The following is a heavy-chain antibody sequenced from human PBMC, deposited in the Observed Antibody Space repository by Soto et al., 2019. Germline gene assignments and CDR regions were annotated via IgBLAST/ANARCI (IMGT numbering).Heavy chain of an antibody. D-gene: IGHD4-17*01. CDR1: GFTFSSYG. CDR2: IWYDGSNK. CDR3: ASGGTTVTTFDY. J-gene: IGHJ4*02. V-gene: IGHV3-33*01. Sequence: QVQLVESGGGVVQPGRSLRLSCAASGFTFSSYGMHWVRQAPGKGLEWVAGIWYDGSNKYYADSVKGRFTISRDNSKNTLYLQMNSLRAEDTAVYYCASGGTTVTTFDYWGQGTLVTVSS.